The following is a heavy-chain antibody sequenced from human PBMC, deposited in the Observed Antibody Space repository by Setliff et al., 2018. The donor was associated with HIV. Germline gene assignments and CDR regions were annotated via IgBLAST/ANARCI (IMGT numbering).Heavy chain of an antibody. V-gene: IGHV3-23*01. D-gene: IGHD2-15*01. Sequence: GGSLRLSCAASGFTFNTYAMSWVRQAPGKGLEWVSVISGSGGSTFYADSVKGRFTISRDNSKNTLYLQMNRLRVEDTAVYYCAKDGISGGAYPPYYFDYWGHGTPVTVSS. CDR2: ISGSGGST. CDR1: GFTFNTYA. J-gene: IGHJ4*01. CDR3: AKDGISGGAYPPYYFDY.